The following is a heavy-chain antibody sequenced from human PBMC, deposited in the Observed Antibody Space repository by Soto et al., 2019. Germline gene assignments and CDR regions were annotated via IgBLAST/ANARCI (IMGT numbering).Heavy chain of an antibody. D-gene: IGHD4-17*01. Sequence: SETLPVSSTVAGGSSSNYCWSWIRQPAGKGLEWIGRIYTSGSTNYNPSLKSRVTMSVDTSKNQFSLKLSSVTAADTAVYYCATHAGYGDFYYFDYWGQGTLVTGSS. CDR3: ATHAGYGDFYYFDY. CDR1: GGSSSNYC. CDR2: IYTSGST. V-gene: IGHV4-4*07. J-gene: IGHJ4*02.